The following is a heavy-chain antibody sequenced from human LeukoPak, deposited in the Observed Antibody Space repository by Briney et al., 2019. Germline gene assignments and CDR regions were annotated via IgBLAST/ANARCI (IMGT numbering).Heavy chain of an antibody. D-gene: IGHD4-17*01. CDR1: GGSISSSGYY. CDR2: IYYNGNT. J-gene: IGHJ4*02. CDR3: ARDGGTVTHFDY. Sequence: SQTLSLTCTVSGGSISSSGYYWSWIRQRPGKGLEWVGYIYYNGNTYYNPSLKSRIAISVDTSENQFSLRLTSVTAADTAVNYCARDGGTVTHFDYWGQGTLVTVSS. V-gene: IGHV4-31*03.